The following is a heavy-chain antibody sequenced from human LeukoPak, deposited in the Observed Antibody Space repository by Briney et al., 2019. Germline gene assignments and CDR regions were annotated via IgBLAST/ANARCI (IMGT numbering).Heavy chain of an antibody. CDR1: GGSFSGYY. D-gene: IGHD1-1*01. Sequence: SETLSLTCAVYGGSFSGYYWSWIRQPPGKGLEWIGEINHSGSTNYNPSLKSRVTISVDTSKNQFSLKLSSVTAADTAVYYCARSQYDTHGMDVSGQGKTVTVSS. J-gene: IGHJ6*02. V-gene: IGHV4-34*01. CDR2: INHSGST. CDR3: ARSQYDTHGMDV.